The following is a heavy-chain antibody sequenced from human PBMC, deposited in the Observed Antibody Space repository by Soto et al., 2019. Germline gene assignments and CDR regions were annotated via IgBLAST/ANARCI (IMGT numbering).Heavy chain of an antibody. CDR1: CASRRRGNYY. V-gene: IGHV4-30-4*01. CDR2: IYSSGTT. Sequence: LSITSTGSCASRRRGNYYGSWIRQPPGKGLEWIGHIYSSGTTYYNPSLESRVTISVDTSKNQFSLKVRSMTAAYTSLHYCGCGRTHF. J-gene: IGHJ2*01. D-gene: IGHD2-21*01. CDR3: GCGRTHF.